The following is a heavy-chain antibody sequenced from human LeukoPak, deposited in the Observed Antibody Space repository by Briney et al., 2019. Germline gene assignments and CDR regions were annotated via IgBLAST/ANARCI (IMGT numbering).Heavy chain of an antibody. CDR2: IIPIFGTA. CDR1: GGTFSSYA. D-gene: IGHD5-24*01. J-gene: IGHJ4*02. CDR3: ARIRSSFRDGYNYVVDY. Sequence: ASVKVSCKASGGTFSSYAISWVRQAPGQGLEWMGGIIPIFGTANYAQKFQGRVTITADESTSTAYMELSSLRSEDTAVYYCARIRSSFRDGYNYVVDYWGQGTLVTVSS. V-gene: IGHV1-69*13.